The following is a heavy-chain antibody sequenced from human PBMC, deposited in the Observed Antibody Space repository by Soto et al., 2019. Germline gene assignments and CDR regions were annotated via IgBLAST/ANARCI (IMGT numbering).Heavy chain of an antibody. V-gene: IGHV3-21*01. CDR2: ISSSSSYI. CDR3: ARASLKLWFVELELWYYYYGMDV. D-gene: IGHD3-10*01. CDR1: GFTFSSYS. J-gene: IGHJ6*02. Sequence: GGSLRLSCAASGFTFSSYSMNWVRQAPGKGLAWVSSISSSSSYIYYADSVKGRFTISRDNAKNSLYLQMNSLRAEDTAVYYCARASLKLWFVELELWYYYYGMDVWGQGTEVTVSS.